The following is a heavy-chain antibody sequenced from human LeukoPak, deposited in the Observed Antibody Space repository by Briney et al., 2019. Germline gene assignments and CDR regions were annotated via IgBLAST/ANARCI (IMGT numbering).Heavy chain of an antibody. D-gene: IGHD4-17*01. CDR2: IYSAGNT. J-gene: IGHJ6*02. Sequence: GGSLRLSCAASGFTVRSNYMNWVRQAPGKGLEWVSVIYSAGNTNYADSVKGRFTISRDNFRNTLYLQMNSLRAEDTAVYYCARAPDYGDYVAWYYYGMDVWGQGTTVTVSS. V-gene: IGHV3-53*01. CDR3: ARAPDYGDYVAWYYYGMDV. CDR1: GFTVRSNY.